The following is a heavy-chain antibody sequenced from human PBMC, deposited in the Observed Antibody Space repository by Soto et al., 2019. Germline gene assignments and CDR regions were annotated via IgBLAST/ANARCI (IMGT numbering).Heavy chain of an antibody. V-gene: IGHV4-59*08. CDR1: GGSISSYY. J-gene: IGHJ3*02. Sequence: SETLSLTCTVSGGSISSYYWSWIRQPPGKGLEWIGYIYYSGSTNYNPSLKSRVTISVDTSKNQFSLKLSSVTAADTAVYYCARHYIDVEGRSHSKYSSSWYVAFDIWGQGTMVTVSS. CDR3: ARHYIDVEGRSHSKYSSSWYVAFDI. D-gene: IGHD6-13*01. CDR2: IYYSGST.